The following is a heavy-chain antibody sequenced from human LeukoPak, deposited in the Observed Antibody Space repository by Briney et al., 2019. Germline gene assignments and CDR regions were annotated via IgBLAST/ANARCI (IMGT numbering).Heavy chain of an antibody. CDR1: GGSISSGSYY. V-gene: IGHV4-61*02. Sequence: PSETLSLTCTVSGGSISSGSYYWSWIRQPAGKGLEWIGRIYTSGSTNYNPSLKSRVTISVDTSKNQFSLKLSSVTAADTAVYYCATIAGDYGDYAPRENWFDPWGQGTLVTVSS. CDR3: ATIAGDYGDYAPRENWFDP. CDR2: IYTSGST. J-gene: IGHJ5*02. D-gene: IGHD4-17*01.